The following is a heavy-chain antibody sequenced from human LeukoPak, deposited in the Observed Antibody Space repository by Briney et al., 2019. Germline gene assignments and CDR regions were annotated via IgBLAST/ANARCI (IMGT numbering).Heavy chain of an antibody. CDR3: ARAYSSGWYRGNYFDY. D-gene: IGHD6-19*01. V-gene: IGHV4-59*05. Sequence: PSETLSLTCTVSGGSISTYYWSCIRQPPGKGLEWIGSIYYSGSTYYNPSLKSRVTISVDTSKNQFSLKLSSVTAADTAVYYCARAYSSGWYRGNYFDYWGQGTLVTVSS. CDR1: GGSISTYY. J-gene: IGHJ4*02. CDR2: IYYSGST.